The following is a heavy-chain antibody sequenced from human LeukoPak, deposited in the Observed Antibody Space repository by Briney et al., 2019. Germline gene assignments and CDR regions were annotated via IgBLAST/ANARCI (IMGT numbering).Heavy chain of an antibody. D-gene: IGHD5-18*01. CDR3: AKDRPRGYSYGYWFDP. CDR2: ISGSGGST. Sequence: GGSLRLSCAASGFTFSSYAMSWVRQAPGKGLEWVSAISGSGGSTYYADSVKGRFTISRDNSKNTLYLQMNSLRAEDTAVYYCAKDRPRGYSYGYWFDPWGQGTLVTVSS. CDR1: GFTFSSYA. J-gene: IGHJ5*02. V-gene: IGHV3-23*01.